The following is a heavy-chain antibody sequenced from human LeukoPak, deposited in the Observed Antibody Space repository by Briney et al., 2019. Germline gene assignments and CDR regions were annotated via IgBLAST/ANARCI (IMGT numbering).Heavy chain of an antibody. D-gene: IGHD2-2*01. V-gene: IGHV1-2*02. CDR3: ASSVVVPAAISYYYYMDV. CDR2: INPNSGGT. J-gene: IGHJ6*03. Sequence: GASVKVSCKASGYTFTGYYMHWVRQAPGQGLEWMGWINPNSGGTNYAQKFQGRVTMTRDPSISTAYMELSRLRSDDTAVYYCASSVVVPAAISYYYYMDVWGKGTTVTVSS. CDR1: GYTFTGYY.